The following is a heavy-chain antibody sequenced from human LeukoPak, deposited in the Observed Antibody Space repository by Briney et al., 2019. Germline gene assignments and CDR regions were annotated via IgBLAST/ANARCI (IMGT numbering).Heavy chain of an antibody. Sequence: SETLSLTCTVSGGSISSYYWSWIRQPPGKGLEWIGYIYYSGSTNYNPSLKSRVTISVDTSKNQFSLKLSSVTAEDTAVYYCAGTYYGFWSGYYPHYYYYYMDVWGKGTTVTVSS. CDR2: IYYSGST. J-gene: IGHJ6*03. CDR3: AGTYYGFWSGYYPHYYYYYMDV. D-gene: IGHD3-3*01. CDR1: GGSISSYY. V-gene: IGHV4-59*01.